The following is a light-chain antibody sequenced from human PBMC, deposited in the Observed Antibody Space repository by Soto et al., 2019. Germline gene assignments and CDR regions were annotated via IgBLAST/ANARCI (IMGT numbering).Light chain of an antibody. CDR1: SSDIGGYNY. V-gene: IGLV2-8*01. Sequence: QSALTQPPSASGSPGLSVTISCTGTSSDIGGYNYVSWFQQHPGKAPRLLIYEVTKRPSGVPDRFSGSKSGNTASLTVSGLQADDEADYYCSSYAGQINFVVFGGGTKLTVL. J-gene: IGLJ2*01. CDR3: SSYAGQINFVV. CDR2: EVT.